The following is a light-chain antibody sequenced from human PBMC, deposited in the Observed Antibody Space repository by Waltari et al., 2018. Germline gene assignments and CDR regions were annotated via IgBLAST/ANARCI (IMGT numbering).Light chain of an antibody. J-gene: IGKJ1*01. CDR3: QQYNNWPWT. Sequence: EIVMTQSPAILSVSLGERATLSCRASQSVGSNYLAWYQQTPGQAPRLLISSASTRATGVPARFSGSGSGTEFTLTISSLRSEDFAIYYCQQYNNWPWTFGQGTKVEI. CDR1: QSVGSN. V-gene: IGKV3-15*01. CDR2: SAS.